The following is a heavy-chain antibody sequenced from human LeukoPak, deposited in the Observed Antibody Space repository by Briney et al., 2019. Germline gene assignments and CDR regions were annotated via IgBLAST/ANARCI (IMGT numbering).Heavy chain of an antibody. D-gene: IGHD3/OR15-3a*01. CDR2: INHSGST. Sequence: SETLSLTCAVYGGSFSGYYWSWIRQPPGKGLEWIGEINHSGSTNYNPSLKSRVTISVDTSKNQFSLKLSSVTAADTAVYYCARTFGRGPRYFDLWGRGTLVTVPS. CDR3: ARTFGRGPRYFDL. V-gene: IGHV4-34*01. J-gene: IGHJ2*01. CDR1: GGSFSGYY.